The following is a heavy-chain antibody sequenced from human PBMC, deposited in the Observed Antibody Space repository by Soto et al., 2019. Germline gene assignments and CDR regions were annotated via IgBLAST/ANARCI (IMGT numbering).Heavy chain of an antibody. Sequence: QVQLVQSGAEVKKPGASVKVSCKASGYTFTSYGISWVRQAPGQGLEWMGWISAYNGNTNYAQKLQGRVPMTTDTATSTGYMELRSLGSDHTAVYYCARGLAMVRGGIHYYYWGMDGWGQGTKVTGSS. J-gene: IGHJ6*02. V-gene: IGHV1-18*01. CDR1: GYTFTSYG. CDR3: ARGLAMVRGGIHYYYWGMDG. CDR2: ISAYNGNT. D-gene: IGHD3-10*01.